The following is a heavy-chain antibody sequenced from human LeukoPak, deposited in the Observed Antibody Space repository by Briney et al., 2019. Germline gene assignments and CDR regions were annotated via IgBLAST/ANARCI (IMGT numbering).Heavy chain of an antibody. Sequence: SETLSLTCTVSGGSISSSSYYWGWIRQPPGKGLEWIGSIYYSGSTYYNPSLKSRVTISVDTSKNQFSLKLSSVTAADTAMYYCARGKSEYYYDSSGYYHDYWGQGTLVTVSS. J-gene: IGHJ4*02. V-gene: IGHV4-39*07. CDR3: ARGKSEYYYDSSGYYHDY. CDR2: IYYSGST. CDR1: GGSISSSSYY. D-gene: IGHD3-22*01.